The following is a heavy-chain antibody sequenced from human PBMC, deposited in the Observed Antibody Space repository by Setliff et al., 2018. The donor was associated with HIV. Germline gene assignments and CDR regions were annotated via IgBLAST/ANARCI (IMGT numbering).Heavy chain of an antibody. CDR2: INLKNRST. V-gene: IGHV1-46*01. CDR3: TRNLYYYASGIHFGVY. CDR1: GYTFTTYL. Sequence: GASVKVSCKASGYTFTTYLMHWLRQAPGQGLEWMGIINLKNRSTTYAQRFQDRVTMTSDTSTNTFYMELSSLKSEDTAVYYCTRNLYYYASGIHFGVYWGQGMPVTVSS. D-gene: IGHD3-10*01. J-gene: IGHJ4*02.